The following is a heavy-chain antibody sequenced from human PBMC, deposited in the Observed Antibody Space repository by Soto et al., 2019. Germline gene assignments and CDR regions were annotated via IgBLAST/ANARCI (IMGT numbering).Heavy chain of an antibody. CDR1: GYTFTGYY. D-gene: IGHD6-13*01. CDR3: AIESIAAAGTYKLDY. J-gene: IGHJ4*02. Sequence: GASVKVSCKASGYTFTGYYMLWVRQAPGQGLEWMGWINPNSGGTNYAQKFQGRVTMTRDTSISTAYMELSRLRSDGTAVYYCAIESIAAAGTYKLDYWGQGTLVTVSS. V-gene: IGHV1-2*02. CDR2: INPNSGGT.